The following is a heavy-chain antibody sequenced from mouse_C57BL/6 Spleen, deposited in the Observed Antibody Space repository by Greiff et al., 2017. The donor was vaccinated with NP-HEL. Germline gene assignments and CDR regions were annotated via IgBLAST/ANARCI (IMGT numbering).Heavy chain of an antibody. V-gene: IGHV1-82*01. CDR2: IYPGDGDT. CDR1: GYAFSSSW. J-gene: IGHJ4*01. Sequence: QVQLKQSGPELVKPGASVKISCKASGYAFSSSWMNWVKQRPGKGLEWIGRIYPGDGDTNYNGKFKGKATLTADKSSSTAYMQLSSLTSEDSAVYFCARSHYGYEDYAMDYWGQGTSVTVSS. D-gene: IGHD2-2*01. CDR3: ARSHYGYEDYAMDY.